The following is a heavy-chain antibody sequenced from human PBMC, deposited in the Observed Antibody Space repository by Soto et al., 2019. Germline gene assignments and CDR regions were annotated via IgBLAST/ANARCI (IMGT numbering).Heavy chain of an antibody. CDR2: IFHGRST. CDR1: GGSIRSNNW. D-gene: IGHD1-26*01. CDR3: ARVYSGSYSDS. J-gene: IGHJ4*02. V-gene: IGHV4-4*02. Sequence: QVQLQESGPGLVKPSGTLSLTCAVSGGSIRSNNWWSWVRQPPGKGLEWIGEIFHGRSTYYNPSLKTRGTMSVDKSKNQCARKLSSVTAADTAVYFCARVYSGSYSDSWGQGTLVTVSS.